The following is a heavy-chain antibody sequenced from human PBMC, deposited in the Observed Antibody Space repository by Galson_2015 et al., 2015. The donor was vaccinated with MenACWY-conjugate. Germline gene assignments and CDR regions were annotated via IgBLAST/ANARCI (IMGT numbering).Heavy chain of an antibody. V-gene: IGHV3-74*01. D-gene: IGHD3/OR15-3a*01. Sequence: LRLSCAVSGFTFRNYWMHWVRQDAGKGLESVSRINTDGSERHYADFARGRFTISRDNDRDTLYLQMNSLEVEDTAVYFCVRGTVDYPGSDYWGQGTRVTVSS. CDR3: VRGTVDYPGSDY. CDR2: INTDGSER. CDR1: GFTFRNYW. J-gene: IGHJ4*02.